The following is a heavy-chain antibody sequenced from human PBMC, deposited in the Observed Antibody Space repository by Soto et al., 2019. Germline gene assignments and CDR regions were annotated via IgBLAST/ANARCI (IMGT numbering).Heavy chain of an antibody. V-gene: IGHV3-23*01. CDR2: ISGSGGST. J-gene: IGHJ3*02. CDR3: AKDRHRQWQQPADAFDI. D-gene: IGHD6-13*01. CDR1: GFTFSSYA. Sequence: EVQLLESGGGLVQPGGSLRLSCAASGFTFSSYAMSWVRQAPGKGLEWVSAISGSGGSTYYADSVKGRFTISRDNSKNTLYLQMNSLRAEDTAVYYCAKDRHRQWQQPADAFDIWGQGTMVTVSS.